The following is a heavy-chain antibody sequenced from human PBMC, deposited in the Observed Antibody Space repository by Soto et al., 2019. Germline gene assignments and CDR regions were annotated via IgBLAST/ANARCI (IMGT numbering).Heavy chain of an antibody. CDR2: ISSSSTYT. V-gene: IGHV3-11*05. J-gene: IGHJ6*02. Sequence: QVRLVESGGGLVKPGGSLRLSCAASGFIFSDCSMSWIRQAPGKGLEWVSYISSSSTYTNYADSVKGRFTTSRDNAKNSLYLQMNSLRAEDTAVYYCARGTDLRYGMDVWGQGTTVTVSS. D-gene: IGHD3-10*01. CDR3: ARGTDLRYGMDV. CDR1: GFIFSDCS.